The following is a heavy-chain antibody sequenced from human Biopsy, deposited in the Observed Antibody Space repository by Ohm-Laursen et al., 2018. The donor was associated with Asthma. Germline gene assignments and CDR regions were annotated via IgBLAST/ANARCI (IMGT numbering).Heavy chain of an antibody. CDR2: VYYRGDS. Sequence: TLSLTCPVSGASMTTSNFWAWIRQPPGRGLEWLGRVYYRGDSFYRTSLMSRLTMSVDTSRRQFSLRLTSVTAADTGVYYCARHWSGNGWADVHNWFDPWGPGTVVTVSS. V-gene: IGHV4-39*01. J-gene: IGHJ5*02. CDR1: GASMTTSNF. CDR3: ARHWSGNGWADVHNWFDP. D-gene: IGHD6-19*01.